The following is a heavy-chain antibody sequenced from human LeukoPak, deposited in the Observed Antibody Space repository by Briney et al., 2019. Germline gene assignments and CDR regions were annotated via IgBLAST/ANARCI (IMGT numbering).Heavy chain of an antibody. CDR1: GGSFSGYY. J-gene: IGHJ4*02. Sequence: PSETLSLTCAVYGGSFSGYYWSWIRQPPGKGLEWIGEINHSGSTNYNPSLKSRVTISVDTSKNQFSLKLSSVTAADTAVYYCGRGPFAGYSSGWYRVWGQGTLVTVSS. CDR2: INHSGST. CDR3: GRGPFAGYSSGWYRV. D-gene: IGHD6-19*01. V-gene: IGHV4-34*01.